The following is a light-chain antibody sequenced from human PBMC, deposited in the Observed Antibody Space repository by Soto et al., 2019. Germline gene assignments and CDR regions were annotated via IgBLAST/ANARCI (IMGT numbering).Light chain of an antibody. J-gene: IGKJ1*01. CDR2: GAS. V-gene: IGKV3-20*01. Sequence: EIVLTQSPGTLSVSPGDRVTLSCRASQSVDINLAWYQQRAGQAPRLLVYGASTKATDMPDRFSGSGSGTDFTLTISRLEPEDFAVYYCQQYGSLSWTFGQGTKVDIK. CDR3: QQYGSLSWT. CDR1: QSVDIN.